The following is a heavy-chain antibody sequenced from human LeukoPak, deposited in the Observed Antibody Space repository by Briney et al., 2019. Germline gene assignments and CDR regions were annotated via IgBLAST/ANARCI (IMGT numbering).Heavy chain of an antibody. J-gene: IGHJ3*02. Sequence: SETLSLTCAVSGYSISSGYYWGWIRQPPGKGLEWIGSIYHSGSTYYNPSLKSRVTISVDTSKNQFSLKLSSVTAADTAVYYCAAQVGGSYSVGASDIWGQATMVTVSS. D-gene: IGHD1-26*01. CDR3: AAQVGGSYSVGASDI. CDR1: GYSISSGYY. V-gene: IGHV4-38-2*01. CDR2: IYHSGST.